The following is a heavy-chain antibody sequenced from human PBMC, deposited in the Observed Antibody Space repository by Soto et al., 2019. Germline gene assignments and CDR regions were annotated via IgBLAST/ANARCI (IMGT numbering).Heavy chain of an antibody. Sequence: EVQLVESGGGLVQPGGSLKLSCVASGFTFSGSAMHWVRQASGKGLEWVGRIRSKANSDATAYGASVKGRFNISRADSTHTAYLQMNSLKTEDTAVYYCVRYCSGGSCPDAFDIWGQGTMVTVSS. CDR2: IRSKANSDAT. D-gene: IGHD2-15*01. J-gene: IGHJ3*02. CDR1: GFTFSGSA. V-gene: IGHV3-73*02. CDR3: VRYCSGGSCPDAFDI.